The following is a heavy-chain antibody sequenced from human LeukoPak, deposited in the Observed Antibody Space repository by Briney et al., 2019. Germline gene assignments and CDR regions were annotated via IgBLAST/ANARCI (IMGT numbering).Heavy chain of an antibody. J-gene: IGHJ4*02. CDR3: ATAFSGSYEAPYYFDY. Sequence: VASVKVSCKASGYTFTSYDINWVRQATGQGLEWMGWMNPNSGNTGYAQKFQGRVTITADESTSTAYMELSSLRSEDTAVYYCATAFSGSYEAPYYFDYWGQGTLVTVSS. V-gene: IGHV1-8*01. D-gene: IGHD1-26*01. CDR2: MNPNSGNT. CDR1: GYTFTSYD.